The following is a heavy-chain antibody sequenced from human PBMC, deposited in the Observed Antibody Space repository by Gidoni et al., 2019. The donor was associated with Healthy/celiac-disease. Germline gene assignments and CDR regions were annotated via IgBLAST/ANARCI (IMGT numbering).Heavy chain of an antibody. CDR1: GFTFSSYG. J-gene: IGHJ3*02. Sequence: QVQLVESGGGVVQPGRSLRLSCAASGFTFSSYGMHWVRQAPGKGLEWVAVISYDGSNKYYADSVKGRFTISRDNSKNTLYLQMNSLRAEDTAVYYCAKEDAYYATPDSTFDIWGQGTMVTVSS. D-gene: IGHD3-22*01. CDR3: AKEDAYYATPDSTFDI. CDR2: ISYDGSNK. V-gene: IGHV3-30*18.